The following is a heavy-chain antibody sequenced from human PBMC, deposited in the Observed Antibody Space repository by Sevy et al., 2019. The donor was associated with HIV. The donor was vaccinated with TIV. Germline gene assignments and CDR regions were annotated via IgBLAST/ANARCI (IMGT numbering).Heavy chain of an antibody. CDR3: ARFHLGYCSSTSCFGWWFDP. Sequence: SETLSLSCTVSGGSISSYYWSWIRQPPGKGLEWIGYIYYSGSTNYNPSLKSRVTISVDTSKNQFSLKLSSVTAADTAVYYCARFHLGYCSSTSCFGWWFDPWGQGTLVTVSS. D-gene: IGHD2-2*01. J-gene: IGHJ5*02. CDR2: IYYSGST. V-gene: IGHV4-59*01. CDR1: GGSISSYY.